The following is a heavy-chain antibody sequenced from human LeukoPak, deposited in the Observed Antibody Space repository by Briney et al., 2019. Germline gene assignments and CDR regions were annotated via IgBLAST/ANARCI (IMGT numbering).Heavy chain of an antibody. D-gene: IGHD3-10*01. CDR1: GYTFITYG. V-gene: IGHV1-18*01. CDR3: ARDPGSGTYGMDA. CDR2: ISAYNGNT. Sequence: ASVKVSCKASGYTFITYGISWVRQAPGQGLQWMGWISAYNGNTNYAQNLQGRVTMTTDTSTSTAYMELRSLRSDDTAVYYCARDPGSGTYGMDACGQGTTVTVSS. J-gene: IGHJ6*02.